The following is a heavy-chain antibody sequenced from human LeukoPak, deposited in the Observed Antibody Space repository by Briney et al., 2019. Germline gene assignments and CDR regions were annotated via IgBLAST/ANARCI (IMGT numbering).Heavy chain of an antibody. J-gene: IGHJ4*02. CDR1: GGSISSYY. CDR3: ARLGRPTVGRDGYNQLDY. Sequence: SETLSLTCTVSGGSISSYYWSWIRQPPGKGLEWIGYIYYSGSTNYNPSLKSRVTISVDTSKNQFSLKLSSVTAADTAVYYCARLGRPTVGRDGYNQLDYWGQGTLVTVSS. V-gene: IGHV4-59*08. CDR2: IYYSGST. D-gene: IGHD5-24*01.